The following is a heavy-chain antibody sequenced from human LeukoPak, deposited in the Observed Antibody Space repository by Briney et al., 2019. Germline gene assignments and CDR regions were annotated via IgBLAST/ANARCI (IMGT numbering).Heavy chain of an antibody. CDR2: ISAYNGNT. Sequence: GESLKISCKASGYTFTSYGISWVRQAPGQGLEWMGWISAYNGNTNYAQKLQGRVTMTTDTSTSTAYMELRSLRSDDTAVYYCARDLDLMTTVTQRAFDYWGQGTLVTVSS. V-gene: IGHV1-18*01. J-gene: IGHJ4*02. CDR3: ARDLDLMTTVTQRAFDY. CDR1: GYTFTSYG. D-gene: IGHD4-17*01.